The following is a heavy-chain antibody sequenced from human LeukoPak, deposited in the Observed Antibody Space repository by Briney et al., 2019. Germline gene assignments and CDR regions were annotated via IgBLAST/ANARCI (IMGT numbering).Heavy chain of an antibody. V-gene: IGHV4-4*09. CDR3: ARRRNYYDSSGYDDAFDI. D-gene: IGHD3-22*01. CDR1: GGSISSYY. Sequence: SETLSLTCTVSGGSISSYYWSWIRQPPGKGLEWIGYIYTSGSTNYNPSLKSRVTISVDTSKNQFSLKLSSVTAAVTAVYYCARRRNYYDSSGYDDAFDIWGQGTMVTVSS. J-gene: IGHJ3*02. CDR2: IYTSGST.